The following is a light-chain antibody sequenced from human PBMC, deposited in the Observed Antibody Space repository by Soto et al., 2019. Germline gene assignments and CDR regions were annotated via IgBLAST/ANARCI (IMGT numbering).Light chain of an antibody. V-gene: IGLV6-57*04. CDR3: QSDDGTNWV. CDR1: SGSIASNS. J-gene: IGLJ3*02. CDR2: DDD. Sequence: NFMLTQPHSVSESPGKTITISCTRSSGSIASNSVQWYQQRPGSAPTTMIYDDDHRPSGVPDRFSGSIDSSSNSASLTISGLTTEDEADYYCQSDDGTNWVFGGGTKLTVL.